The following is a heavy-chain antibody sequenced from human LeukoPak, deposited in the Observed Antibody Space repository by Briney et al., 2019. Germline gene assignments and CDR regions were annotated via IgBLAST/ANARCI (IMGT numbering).Heavy chain of an antibody. Sequence: AGSLRLSCAASGFTFSSYSMNWVRQAPGKGLEWVSSISSSSSYIYYADSVKGRFTISRDNSKNTLYLQMNSLRAEDTAVYYCARGYDSSGYYIDAFDIWGQGTMVTVSS. CDR2: ISSSSSYI. CDR1: GFTFSSYS. CDR3: ARGYDSSGYYIDAFDI. V-gene: IGHV3-21*04. J-gene: IGHJ3*02. D-gene: IGHD3-22*01.